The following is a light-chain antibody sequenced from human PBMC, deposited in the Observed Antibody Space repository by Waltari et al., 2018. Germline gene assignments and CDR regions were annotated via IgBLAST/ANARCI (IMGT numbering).Light chain of an antibody. CDR1: QSPLHSNGNMY. CDR3: MEAVQTLT. Sequence: DIVMTQSPLSLSVTPGEPASISCRSSQSPLHSNGNMYLDWYLQKPGQSPQLLIYSVSNRRSGGPERFSGSGSGTDFTLKISRVEAEDVGVYYCMEAVQTLTFGGGTKVEIK. CDR2: SVS. V-gene: IGKV2-28*01. J-gene: IGKJ4*01.